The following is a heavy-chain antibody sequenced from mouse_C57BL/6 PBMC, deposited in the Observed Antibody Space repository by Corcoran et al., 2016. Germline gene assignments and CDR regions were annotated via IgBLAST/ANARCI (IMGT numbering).Heavy chain of an antibody. CDR3: ARHFGSSIYWYFDV. J-gene: IGHJ1*03. Sequence: QVTLKESGPGILQSSQTLSLTCSFSGFSLSTSGMGVSWIRQPSGKGLEGLAHIYWDDDKRYNPSLKSRLTISKDTSRNQVFLKISSVDTADTATYYCARHFGSSIYWYFDVWGTGITVTVSS. CDR2: IYWDDDK. V-gene: IGHV8-12*01. D-gene: IGHD1-1*01. CDR1: GFSLSTSGMG.